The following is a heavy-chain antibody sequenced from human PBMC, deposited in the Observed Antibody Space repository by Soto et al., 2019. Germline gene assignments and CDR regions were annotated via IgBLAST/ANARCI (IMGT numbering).Heavy chain of an antibody. Sequence: SVKVSCKASGGTFSSYAISWVRQAPGQGLEWMGGIIPIFGTANYAQKFQGRVTITADESTSTAYMELSSLRSEDTAVYYCARDPRPRKRPYYYYGMDVWGQGTTVTVSS. J-gene: IGHJ6*02. CDR3: ARDPRPRKRPYYYYGMDV. CDR1: GGTFSSYA. CDR2: IIPIFGTA. V-gene: IGHV1-69*13.